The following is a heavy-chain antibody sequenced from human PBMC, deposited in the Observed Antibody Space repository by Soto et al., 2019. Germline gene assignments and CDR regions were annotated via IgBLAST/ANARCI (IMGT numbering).Heavy chain of an antibody. CDR1: GFTFCSYS. J-gene: IGHJ4*02. D-gene: IGHD3-22*01. Sequence: GGSLSLSCAASGFTFCSYSMNWVRQAPGKGLEWVSSISSSSSYIYYADSVKGRFTISRDNAKNSLYLQMNSLRAEDTAVYYCARAPGTMIVVVPFDYWGQGTLVTVSS. CDR3: ARAPGTMIVVVPFDY. V-gene: IGHV3-21*01. CDR2: ISSSSSYI.